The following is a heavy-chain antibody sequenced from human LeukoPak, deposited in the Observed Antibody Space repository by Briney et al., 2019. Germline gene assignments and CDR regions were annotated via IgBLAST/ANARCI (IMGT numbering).Heavy chain of an antibody. CDR3: ARRYYSMDV. CDR2: IRSKANSYAT. Sequence: PGGSLKLSCAASGFTFSGSAMHWVRQASGKGLEWVGRIRSKANSYATAYAASVRGRFTISRDNSRNTLYLQMSSLRAEDTAVYYCARRYYSMDVWGQGTTVTVSS. J-gene: IGHJ6*02. V-gene: IGHV3-73*01. CDR1: GFTFSGSA.